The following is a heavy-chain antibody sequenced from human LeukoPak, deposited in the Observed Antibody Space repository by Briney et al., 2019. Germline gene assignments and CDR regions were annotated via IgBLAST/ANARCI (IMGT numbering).Heavy chain of an antibody. CDR3: TRRAAVERYWDY. CDR2: INHSGST. V-gene: IGHV4-34*01. D-gene: IGHD3-10*01. Sequence: SETLSLTCAVYGGSFSGYYWSWIRQPPGKGLEWIGEINHSGSTNYNPSLKSRVTISVDTSKSQFSLKLSSVTAADTAVYYCTRRAAVERYWDYWGQGTLVTVSS. J-gene: IGHJ4*02. CDR1: GGSFSGYY.